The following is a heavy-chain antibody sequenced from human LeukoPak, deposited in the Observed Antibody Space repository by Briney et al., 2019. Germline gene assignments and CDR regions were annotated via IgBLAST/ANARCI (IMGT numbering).Heavy chain of an antibody. Sequence: SETLSLTCTVSGGSITSGSYYWSWIRQPPGEGLEWIGYIYYSGSTNYNPSLKSRVTISVDTSKNQFSLKLSSVTAADTAVYYCARDRGLATTAGFDYWGQGTLVTVSS. D-gene: IGHD1-26*01. V-gene: IGHV4-61*01. J-gene: IGHJ4*02. CDR1: GGSITSGSYY. CDR2: IYYSGST. CDR3: ARDRGLATTAGFDY.